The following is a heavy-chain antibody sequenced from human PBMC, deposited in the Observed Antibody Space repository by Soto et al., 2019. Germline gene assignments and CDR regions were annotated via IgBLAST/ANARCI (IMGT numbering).Heavy chain of an antibody. CDR1: GLSFSSYA. V-gene: IGHV3-48*01. CDR2: ISASSRTL. CDR3: VRRGRGTYFDY. Sequence: GGSLRLSCAGSGLSFSSYAMSWAGQAPGKGLEWISHISASSRTLFYADSVKGRFTISRDNAKNSLYLQMNSLRAEDTAVYYFVRRGRGTYFDYWGPGTLGTVSS. D-gene: IGHD2-15*01. J-gene: IGHJ4*02.